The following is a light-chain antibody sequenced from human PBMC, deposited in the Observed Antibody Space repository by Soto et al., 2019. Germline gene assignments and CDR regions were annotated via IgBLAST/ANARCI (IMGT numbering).Light chain of an antibody. Sequence: DIQMTQSPSTLSASVGDRVTITCRASQSISSWLAWYQQKPGKAPKLLIYTASSLESGVPSRFSGSGSGTEFTLTISSLQPDDFATYYCQQYNTYNTFGQGTKLEIK. CDR1: QSISSW. V-gene: IGKV1-5*03. CDR2: TAS. CDR3: QQYNTYNT. J-gene: IGKJ2*01.